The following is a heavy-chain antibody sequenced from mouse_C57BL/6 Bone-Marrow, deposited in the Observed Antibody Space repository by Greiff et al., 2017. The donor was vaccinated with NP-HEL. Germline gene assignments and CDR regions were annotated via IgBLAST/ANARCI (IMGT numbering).Heavy chain of an antibody. CDR3: ARRGYVNY. V-gene: IGHV1-26*01. CDR2: INPNNGGT. J-gene: IGHJ2*01. CDR1: GYTFTDYY. D-gene: IGHD2-14*01. Sequence: EVQLQQSGPELVKPGASVKISCKASGYTFTDYYMNWVKQSHGKSLEWIGDINPNNGGTSYNQKFKGKATLTVDKSSSTAYMELRSLTSEDSAVYYCARRGYVNYWGQGTTLTVSS.